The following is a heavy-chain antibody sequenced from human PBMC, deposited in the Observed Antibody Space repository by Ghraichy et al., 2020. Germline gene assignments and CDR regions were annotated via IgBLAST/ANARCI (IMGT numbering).Heavy chain of an antibody. CDR1: GYTFTSYG. CDR2: ISAYNGNT. D-gene: IGHD5-18*01. Sequence: ASVKVSCKASGYTFTSYGISWVRQAPGQGLEWMGWISAYNGNTNYAQKLQGRVTMTTDTSTSTAYMELRSLRSDDTAVYYCARDGPFLGYRYSYGYIYAFDIWGQGTMVTVSS. V-gene: IGHV1-18*04. CDR3: ARDGPFLGYRYSYGYIYAFDI. J-gene: IGHJ3*02.